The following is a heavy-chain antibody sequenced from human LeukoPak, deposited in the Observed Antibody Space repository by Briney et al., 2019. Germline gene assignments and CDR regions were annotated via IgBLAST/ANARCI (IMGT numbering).Heavy chain of an antibody. V-gene: IGHV4-59*01. D-gene: IGHD3-22*01. CDR2: IYYSGST. Sequence: PSETLSLTCAVSGGSISGFYWSWVRQPPGKGLEWIGYIYYSGSTNYNPSLKSRVTMSLDTSKNQFSLKLSSVTAADTAVYYCARGGTYYYDSSGHYTTQYSFDYWGQGTLVTVSS. J-gene: IGHJ4*02. CDR3: ARGGTYYYDSSGHYTTQYSFDY. CDR1: GGSISGFY.